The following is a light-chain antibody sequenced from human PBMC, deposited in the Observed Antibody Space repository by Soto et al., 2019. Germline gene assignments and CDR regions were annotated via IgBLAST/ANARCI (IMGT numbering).Light chain of an antibody. CDR3: QQSYSTPHT. CDR1: QIISSW. Sequence: NQMTQSPSILSAIVGDRVTITCRASQIISSWLAWYQQKPGKAPKLLIYDASNLESGVPSRFSGSGSGTDFTLTISSLQPEDFATYYCQQSYSTPHTFGQGTKVDNK. CDR2: DAS. V-gene: IGKV1-5*01. J-gene: IGKJ1*01.